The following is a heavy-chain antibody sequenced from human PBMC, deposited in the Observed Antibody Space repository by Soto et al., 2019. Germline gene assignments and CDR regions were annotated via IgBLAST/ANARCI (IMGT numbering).Heavy chain of an antibody. CDR2: IIPIFGTA. CDR3: ASTKYDSSVYYYWYLGL. J-gene: IGHJ2*01. CDR1: EDTFRNYA. D-gene: IGHD3-22*01. V-gene: IGHV1-69*06. Sequence: QVELVQSGAEVKKPGSSVKVSCQASEDTFRNYAISWVRQAPGQGLEWMGGIIPIFGTANYAQKFQGRVTIPADTSANTLYWKLRSLRSEDTAVYYCASTKYDSSVYYYWYLGLWGRGTLVTVSS.